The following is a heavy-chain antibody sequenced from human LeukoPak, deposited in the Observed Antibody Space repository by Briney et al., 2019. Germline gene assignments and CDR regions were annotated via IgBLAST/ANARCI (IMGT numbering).Heavy chain of an antibody. CDR2: ISYDGSNK. J-gene: IGHJ4*02. CDR1: GFTFSSYG. D-gene: IGHD6-19*01. CDR3: AGGSGWVTDS. Sequence: GGSLRLSCAASGFTFSSYGMHWVRQALGKGLEWVAVISYDGSNKYYADSVKGRFTISRDNSKNTLYLQMNSLRAEDTAVYFCAGGSGWVTDSWGQGTLVTVSS. V-gene: IGHV3-30*03.